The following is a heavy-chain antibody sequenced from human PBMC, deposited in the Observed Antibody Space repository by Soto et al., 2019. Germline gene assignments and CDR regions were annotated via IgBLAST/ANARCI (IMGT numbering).Heavy chain of an antibody. Sequence: ASVKVSCKASGYTFTSYGISWVRQAPGQGLEWMGWISAYNGNTNYAQKLQGRVTMTTDTSTSTAYMELRSLRSDDTAVYYCARVGGPRYYYDSSGYAQDEYWGQGTLVIVSS. CDR2: ISAYNGNT. CDR3: ARVGGPRYYYDSSGYAQDEY. V-gene: IGHV1-18*01. D-gene: IGHD3-22*01. CDR1: GYTFTSYG. J-gene: IGHJ4*02.